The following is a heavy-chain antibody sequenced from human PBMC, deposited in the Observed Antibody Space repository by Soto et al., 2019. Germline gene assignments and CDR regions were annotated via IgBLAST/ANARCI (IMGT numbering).Heavy chain of an antibody. J-gene: IGHJ4*02. D-gene: IGHD5-18*01. Sequence: PSETLSLTCTVSGGSISSSSYYWGWIRQPPGKGLEWIGSIYYSGSTYYNPSLKSRVTISVDTSKNQFSLKLSSVTAADTAVYYCARRSEGIQLWGFDYWGQGTLVTVSS. V-gene: IGHV4-39*01. CDR3: ARRSEGIQLWGFDY. CDR1: GGSISSSSYY. CDR2: IYYSGST.